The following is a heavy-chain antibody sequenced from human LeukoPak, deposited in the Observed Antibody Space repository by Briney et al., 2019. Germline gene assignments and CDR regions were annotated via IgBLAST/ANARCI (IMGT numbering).Heavy chain of an antibody. CDR2: IHKAGTES. CDR1: GFTFTDYW. CDR3: ARVGTWELQRVFDY. Sequence: TGGSLRLSCAASGFTFTDYWMTWVRQVPGEGLEWVANIHKAGTESYYVDSVKGRFAISRDNAKNSLYLQLSSLRVDDTAVYYCARVGTWELQRVFDYWGQGTLVTVSS. J-gene: IGHJ4*02. D-gene: IGHD1-26*01. V-gene: IGHV3-7*01.